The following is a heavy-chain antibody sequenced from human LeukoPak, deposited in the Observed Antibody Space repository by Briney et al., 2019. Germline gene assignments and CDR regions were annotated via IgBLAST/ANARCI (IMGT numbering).Heavy chain of an antibody. D-gene: IGHD2-2*01. CDR1: DYSISRGYY. CDR2: IYHTGTI. J-gene: IGHJ4*02. Sequence: PSETLSLTCTVSDYSISRGYYWGWIRQPPGKGLEWIGSIYHTGTIYYNPSLMRRVTISVDTSKNQFSLRLSSVSAADAAVYYCAREIIVVQPAALDYWGQGIPVTAST. CDR3: AREIIVVQPAALDY. V-gene: IGHV4-38-2*02.